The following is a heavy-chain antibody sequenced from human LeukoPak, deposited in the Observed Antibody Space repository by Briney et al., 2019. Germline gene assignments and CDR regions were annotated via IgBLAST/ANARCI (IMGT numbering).Heavy chain of an antibody. CDR1: GFTFSSYA. J-gene: IGHJ4*02. CDR3: ARAKPQYSSLSLVGY. Sequence: GGSLRLSCAASGFTFSSYAMHWVRQAPGKGLEWVAVISYDGSNKYYADSVKGRFTISRDNSKSTLYLQMNSLRAEDTAVYYCARAKPQYSSLSLVGYWGQGTLVTVSS. CDR2: ISYDGSNK. D-gene: IGHD6-6*01. V-gene: IGHV3-30*01.